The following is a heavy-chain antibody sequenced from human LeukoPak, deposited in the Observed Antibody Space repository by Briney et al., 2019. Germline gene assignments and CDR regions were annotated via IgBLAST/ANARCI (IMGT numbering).Heavy chain of an antibody. D-gene: IGHD6-13*01. Sequence: GGSLRLSCAASGFTFSSYTMSWVRQALGKGLEWVSTITTSDGNTYYADSVKGRFTISRDNSKNTLYLQMNSLRAEDTAVYYCAKPPPEYSGTWYSPPFDYWGQGTLVTVSS. CDR1: GFTFSSYT. CDR2: ITTSDGNT. V-gene: IGHV3-23*01. J-gene: IGHJ4*02. CDR3: AKPPPEYSGTWYSPPFDY.